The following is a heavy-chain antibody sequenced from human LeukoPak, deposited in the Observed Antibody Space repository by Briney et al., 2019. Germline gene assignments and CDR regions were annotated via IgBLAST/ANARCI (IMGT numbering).Heavy chain of an antibody. CDR2: IYPRDGST. Sequence: ASVKVSCKASGYTFASNYIHWVRQAPGQGLEWMGMIYPRDGSTSYAQKFQGRVTVTRDTSASTVHMELSGLRSEDTAVYYCARDQEGFDYWGQGTLVTVSS. V-gene: IGHV1-46*01. CDR1: GYTFASNY. J-gene: IGHJ4*02. CDR3: ARDQEGFDY.